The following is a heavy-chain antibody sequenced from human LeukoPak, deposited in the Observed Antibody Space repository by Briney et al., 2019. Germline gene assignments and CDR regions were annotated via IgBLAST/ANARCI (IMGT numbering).Heavy chain of an antibody. J-gene: IGHJ6*02. CDR2: IYYSGST. V-gene: IGHV4-31*03. D-gene: IGHD2-15*01. CDR3: ARRKRYCSGGSCYSGYYYYGMDV. CDR1: GGSISSGGYY. Sequence: PSETLSLTCTVSGGSISSGGYYWSWIRQHPGKGLEWIGYIYYSGSTYYNPSLKSRVTISVDTSKNQFSLKLSSVTAADTAVYYCARRKRYCSGGSCYSGYYYYGMDVWGQGTTVTVSS.